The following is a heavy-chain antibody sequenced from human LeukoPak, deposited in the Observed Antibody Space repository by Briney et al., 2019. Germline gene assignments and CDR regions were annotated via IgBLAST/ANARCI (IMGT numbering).Heavy chain of an antibody. CDR2: IYTSGST. Sequence: SETLSLTCTVSGGSISSGSYYWSWIRQPAGKGLEWIGRIYTSGSTNYNPSLKSRVTISVDTSKNQFSLKLSSVTAADTAVYYCARLTKNDSGSFRFGKKKRGYMDVWGKGTTVTISS. D-gene: IGHD3-10*01. V-gene: IGHV4-61*02. CDR3: ARLTKNDSGSFRFGKKKRGYMDV. CDR1: GGSISSGSYY. J-gene: IGHJ6*03.